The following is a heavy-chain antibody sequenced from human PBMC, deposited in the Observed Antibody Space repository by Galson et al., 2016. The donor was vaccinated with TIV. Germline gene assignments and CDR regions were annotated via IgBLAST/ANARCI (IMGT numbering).Heavy chain of an antibody. D-gene: IGHD3-22*01. V-gene: IGHV3-9*01. J-gene: IGHJ4*02. CDR1: GFTFDDYA. CDR2: ISWNSGST. CDR3: ARDLADNSDYYPTPLDF. Sequence: SLRLSCAASGFTFDDYAMHWVRQVPGKALEWVSVISWNSGSTVYADSVKGRFTISRDNAKNPLYLQMNSLRAEDTAVYYCARDLADNSDYYPTPLDFWGQGTLVTVSS.